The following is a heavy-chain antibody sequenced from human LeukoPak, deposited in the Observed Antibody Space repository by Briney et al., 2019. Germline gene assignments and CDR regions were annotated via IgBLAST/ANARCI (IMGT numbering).Heavy chain of an antibody. J-gene: IGHJ4*02. D-gene: IGHD1-26*01. CDR2: INPSVGST. Sequence: ASVKVSCKASGYTFTNYYMHWVRQAPGQGLEWMGIINPSVGSTTYAQEFQGRVTMTRDTSTSTVYMELSSLRSEDTAAYYRARLLGATTSTHFDYWGQGTLVTVSS. CDR1: GYTFTNYY. CDR3: ARLLGATTSTHFDY. V-gene: IGHV1-46*01.